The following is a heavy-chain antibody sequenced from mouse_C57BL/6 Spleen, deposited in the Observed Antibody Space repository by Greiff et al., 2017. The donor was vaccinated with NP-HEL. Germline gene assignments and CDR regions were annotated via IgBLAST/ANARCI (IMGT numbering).Heavy chain of an antibody. CDR3: ARGGSSYVRAMDY. CDR2: IYPRSGNT. D-gene: IGHD1-1*01. Sequence: QVQLQQSGAELARPGASVKLSCKASGYTFTSYGISWVKQRTGPGLEWIGEIYPRSGNTYYNEKFKGKATLTADKSSSTAYMQLSSLTSEDSAVYFCARGGSSYVRAMDYWGQGTSVTVSS. V-gene: IGHV1-81*01. J-gene: IGHJ4*01. CDR1: GYTFTSYG.